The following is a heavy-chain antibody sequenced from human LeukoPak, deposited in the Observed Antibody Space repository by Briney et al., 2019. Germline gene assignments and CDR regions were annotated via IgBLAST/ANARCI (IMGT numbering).Heavy chain of an antibody. CDR1: GGSISSYY. J-gene: IGHJ6*02. D-gene: IGHD6-19*01. V-gene: IGHV4-59*01. CDR2: IYYSGST. CDR3: AGSSGWYPPYYYYGMDV. Sequence: SETLSLTCTVSGGSISSYYWSWIRQPPGKGLEWIGYIYYSGSTNYNPSLKSRVTISVDTSKNQFSLKLSSVTAADTAVYYCAGSSGWYPPYYYYGMDVWGQGTTVTVSS.